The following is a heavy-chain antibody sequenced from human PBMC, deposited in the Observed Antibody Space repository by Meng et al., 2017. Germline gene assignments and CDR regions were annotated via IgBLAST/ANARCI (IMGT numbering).Heavy chain of an antibody. Sequence: GESLKISCAASGFTVSSNYMSWVRQAPGKGLEWVSVIYSGGSTYYADSVKGRFTISRDNSKNTLYLQMNSLRAEDTAVYYCAREAVIPTDDAFDIWGQGTMVTVSS. CDR1: GFTVSSNY. V-gene: IGHV3-66*02. CDR2: IYSGGST. D-gene: IGHD3-22*01. CDR3: AREAVIPTDDAFDI. J-gene: IGHJ3*02.